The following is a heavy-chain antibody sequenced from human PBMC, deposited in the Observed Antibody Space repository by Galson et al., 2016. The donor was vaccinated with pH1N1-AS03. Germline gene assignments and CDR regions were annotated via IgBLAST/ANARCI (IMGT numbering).Heavy chain of an antibody. CDR1: GFTFSSYV. V-gene: IGHV3-30*04. J-gene: IGHJ4*02. D-gene: IGHD3-22*01. CDR2: IYKDGSLY. CDR3: ARDQDYYDSSGYYDS. Sequence: SLRLSCAASGFTFSSYVMHWVRQAPGKGLEWVAVIYKDGSLYFSADSVKVRFTISRDNSKNTLYLQMNNLRVEDTAVYYCARDQDYYDSSGYYDSWGQGTLVTVSS.